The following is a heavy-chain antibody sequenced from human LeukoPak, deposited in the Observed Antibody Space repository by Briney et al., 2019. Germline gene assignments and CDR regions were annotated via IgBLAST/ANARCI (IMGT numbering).Heavy chain of an antibody. D-gene: IGHD3-10*01. J-gene: IGHJ6*02. CDR2: INWNGGTT. Sequence: GGSLRLSCATSGFTFDDYGVSWVRQVPGKGLEWVSGINWNGGTTGYADSVKGRFTISRDSAKNSLFLQMNSLRAEDTALYFCARGPTVVRGVIVSDCMDVWGQGTTVT. V-gene: IGHV3-20*04. CDR3: ARGPTVVRGVIVSDCMDV. CDR1: GFTFDDYG.